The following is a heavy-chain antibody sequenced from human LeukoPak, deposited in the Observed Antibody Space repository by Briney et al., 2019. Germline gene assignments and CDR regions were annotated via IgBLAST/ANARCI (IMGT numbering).Heavy chain of an antibody. CDR3: VSGYCSSTTCYRGAY. CDR1: GFTFSSYV. CDR2: ISGGGSST. D-gene: IGHD2-2*03. J-gene: IGHJ4*02. V-gene: IGHV3-23*01. Sequence: GGSLRLSCAASGFTFSSYVMSWVRQAPGKGLEWVSAISGGGSSTYYADSVKGRFTISRDSSKNTLYLQMNSLTAEDTAVYYCVSGYCSSTTCYRGAYWGQGTLVTVSS.